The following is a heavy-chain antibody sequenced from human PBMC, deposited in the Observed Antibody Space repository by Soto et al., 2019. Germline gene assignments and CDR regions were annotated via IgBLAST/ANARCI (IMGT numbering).Heavy chain of an antibody. D-gene: IGHD1-26*01. J-gene: IGHJ4*02. Sequence: EVPLVESGGGLVQPGGSLRLSCAASGFPFSDYWMHWVRQAPGKGLVWVSRINSDGSSTSYADSVKGRFTISRDSAKNTLYLQMNSLRAEDTAVYYCGRGQRWELLLGTTGIDHWGQGTLVTVSS. CDR1: GFPFSDYW. CDR2: INSDGSST. V-gene: IGHV3-74*01. CDR3: GRGQRWELLLGTTGIDH.